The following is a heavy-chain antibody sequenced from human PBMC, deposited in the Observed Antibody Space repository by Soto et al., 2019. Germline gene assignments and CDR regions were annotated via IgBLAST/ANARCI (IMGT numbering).Heavy chain of an antibody. Sequence: PGGSLRLSCAASRFAFSEYNMNWVRQAPGKGLEWVSSILSSGTYMFYADSVRGRFTISRDNAKNSLYLQMDSLRAEDTAIYYCATDPGSSFCWGQGTLVTVSS. CDR2: ILSSGTYM. CDR3: ATDPGSSFC. D-gene: IGHD6-6*01. J-gene: IGHJ4*02. V-gene: IGHV3-21*01. CDR1: RFAFSEYN.